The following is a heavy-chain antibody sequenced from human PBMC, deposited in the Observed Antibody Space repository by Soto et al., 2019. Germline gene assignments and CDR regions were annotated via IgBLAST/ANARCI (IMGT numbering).Heavy chain of an antibody. CDR1: GFTFSSYA. D-gene: IGHD1-26*01. Sequence: PGGSLRLSCAASGFTFSSYAMTWARQAPGKGLEWVSTITNGGGGTYYADSVKGRFTISRDNSRDTLFLQMNSLRVDDTAVYYCAKDRGTGSPGWSDLWGQGTQVTVSS. CDR2: ITNGGGGT. V-gene: IGHV3-23*01. CDR3: AKDRGTGSPGWSDL. J-gene: IGHJ5*02.